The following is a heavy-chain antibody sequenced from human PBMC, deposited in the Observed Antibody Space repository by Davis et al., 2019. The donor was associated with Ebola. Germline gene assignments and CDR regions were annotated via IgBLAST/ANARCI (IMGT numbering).Heavy chain of an antibody. D-gene: IGHD4-23*01. CDR1: GFTFSSYW. CDR2: INYDGR. Sequence: HTGGSLRLSCPASGFTFSSYWMHWVRQAPGKGLIWVAHINYDGRSYADSAKGRFTISRENGKNTLYLQMNSRRDDDTAVYYCARNLFPVAMDVWGKGTTVTVSS. CDR3: ARNLFPVAMDV. V-gene: IGHV3-74*01. J-gene: IGHJ6*04.